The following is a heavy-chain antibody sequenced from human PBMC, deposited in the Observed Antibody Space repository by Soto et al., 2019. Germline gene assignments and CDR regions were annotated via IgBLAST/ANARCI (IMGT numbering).Heavy chain of an antibody. CDR3: ARESKKWPDF. D-gene: IGHD5-12*01. V-gene: IGHV1-18*04. CDR2: ICAYNGNT. J-gene: IGHJ4*02. CDR1: GYSFSSYT. Sequence: GASVKVSCKASGYSFSSYTITWVGQAPGQGLVWLGWICAYNGNTKYVEKLQGRVTMTTDTSTSTAYMELRNLRSDDTAVDYCARESKKWPDFWGPGTLVTVSS.